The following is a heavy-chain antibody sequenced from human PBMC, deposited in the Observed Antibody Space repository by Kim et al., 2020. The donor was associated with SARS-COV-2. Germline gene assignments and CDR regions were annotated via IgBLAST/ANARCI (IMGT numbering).Heavy chain of an antibody. Sequence: GGSLRLSCSASGFNFISYSMYWVRQAPGKGLEYVSGISQSGDHAYYADSVKGRFTISRDNSKNTLSLQMSSLRAEDTALYYCVKDLHTDFDYWGQGALVTVSS. CDR3: VKDLHTDFDY. V-gene: IGHV3-64D*06. D-gene: IGHD5-18*01. CDR2: ISQSGDHA. CDR1: GFNFISYS. J-gene: IGHJ4*02.